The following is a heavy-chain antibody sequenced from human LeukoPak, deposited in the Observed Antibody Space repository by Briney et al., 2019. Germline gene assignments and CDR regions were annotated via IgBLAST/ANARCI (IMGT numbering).Heavy chain of an antibody. CDR1: GGSISSHY. D-gene: IGHD2-15*01. Sequence: SETLSLTCTVSGGSISSHYWSWIRQPPGKGLEWIGYIYYSGSTNYNPSLKSRVTISVDTSKNQFSLKLSSVTAADTAVYYCARDRDGSFTNWFDPWGQGTLVTVSS. J-gene: IGHJ5*02. V-gene: IGHV4-59*11. CDR2: IYYSGST. CDR3: ARDRDGSFTNWFDP.